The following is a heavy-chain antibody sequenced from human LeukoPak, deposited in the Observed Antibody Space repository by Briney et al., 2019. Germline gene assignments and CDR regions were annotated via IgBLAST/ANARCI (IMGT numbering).Heavy chain of an antibody. J-gene: IGHJ4*02. CDR2: IWYDGSNK. CDR1: GFTFSSYG. V-gene: IGHV3-33*01. D-gene: IGHD6-19*01. Sequence: GRSLRLSCAASGFTFSSYGMHGVRQAPGKGLEWVAVIWYDGSNKYYADSVKGRFTISRDNSKNTLYLQMNSLRAEDTAVYYCARASYSSGWYYFDYWGQGTLVTVSS. CDR3: ARASYSSGWYYFDY.